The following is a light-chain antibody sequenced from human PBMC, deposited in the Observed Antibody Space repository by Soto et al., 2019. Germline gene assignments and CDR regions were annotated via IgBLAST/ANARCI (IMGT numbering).Light chain of an antibody. CDR2: DTN. CDR3: GTWDSSLSAEV. J-gene: IGLJ2*01. Sequence: QSVLTQPPSVSAAPGQKVTISCSGSSSNVGNNYVSWYQQSPGTAPKLLICDTNQRPSGIPDRFSGSKSGTSATLAITGLQAGDEADYYCGTWDSSLSAEVFGGGTKLTVL. V-gene: IGLV1-51*01. CDR1: SSNVGNNY.